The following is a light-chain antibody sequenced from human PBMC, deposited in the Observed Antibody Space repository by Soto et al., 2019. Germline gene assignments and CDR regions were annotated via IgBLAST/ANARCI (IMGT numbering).Light chain of an antibody. CDR3: QQSYISPYT. Sequence: DIQMTQSPSSLSASVGDRVTITCRASQSISNYLIWYQQKPGRAPRLLIYTASSLQSGVPSMFSGSGSGTDFTLTINSLQPEDFATYFCQQSYISPYTFGQGTQLEI. J-gene: IGKJ2*01. V-gene: IGKV1-39*01. CDR1: QSISNY. CDR2: TAS.